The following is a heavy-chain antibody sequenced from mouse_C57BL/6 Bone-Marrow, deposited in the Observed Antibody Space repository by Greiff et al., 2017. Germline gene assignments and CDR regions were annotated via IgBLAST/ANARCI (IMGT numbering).Heavy chain of an antibody. D-gene: IGHD2-3*01. CDR2: IYPRSGNT. J-gene: IGHJ4*01. CDR3: ARGGWLLDYYAMDY. CDR1: GYTFTSYG. V-gene: IGHV1-81*01. Sequence: QVQLQQSGAELARPGASVKLSCKASGYTFTSYGISWVKQRTGQGLVWIGEIYPRSGNTYYNEKFKGKATLTADKSSSTAYMELRSLTSEDSAVYFCARGGWLLDYYAMDYWGQGTSVTVSS.